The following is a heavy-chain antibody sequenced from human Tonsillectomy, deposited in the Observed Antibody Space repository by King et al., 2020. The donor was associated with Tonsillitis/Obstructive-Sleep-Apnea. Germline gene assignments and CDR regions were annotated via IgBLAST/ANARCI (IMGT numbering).Heavy chain of an antibody. J-gene: IGHJ4*02. CDR2: INHSGST. Sequence: QVQLQQWGAGPLKPSETLSLTCAVYGESFSGHYWSWIRQPPGKGLEWIGEINHSGSTNYNPSPKSRVSISVDTSKNQFSLNLRSVTAADTAVYYCARRHSVTVVPFDYWGQGTLVTVSS. CDR1: GESFSGHY. V-gene: IGHV4-34*01. CDR3: ARRHSVTVVPFDY. D-gene: IGHD1-20*01.